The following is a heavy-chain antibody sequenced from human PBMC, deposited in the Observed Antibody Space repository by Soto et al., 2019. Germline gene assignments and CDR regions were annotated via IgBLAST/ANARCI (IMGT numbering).Heavy chain of an antibody. CDR2: ISYDGSKK. J-gene: IGHJ4*02. V-gene: IGHV3-30-3*01. D-gene: IGHD2-21*02. CDR3: AGGYFARVYD. CDR1: GFTFSSYA. Sequence: QVQLVESGGGVVQPGRSLRLSCAASGFTFSSYAMHWVRQAPGKGLEWVAVISYDGSKKSYAGSVKGRFTISRDNSKNTLYLQMNSLRAEDAAVHYCAGGYFARVYDWGQGTLVTVSS.